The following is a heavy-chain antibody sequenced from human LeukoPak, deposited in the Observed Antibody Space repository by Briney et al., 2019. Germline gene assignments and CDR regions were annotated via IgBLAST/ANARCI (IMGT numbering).Heavy chain of an antibody. D-gene: IGHD2-15*01. CDR1: GFTFDDYG. CDR3: ARARGLGSGYCSGGSCLYYFDY. CDR2: INWNGGST. J-gene: IGHJ4*02. Sequence: GGSLRLSCAASGFTFDDYGMSWARQAPGKGLEWVSGINWNGGSTGYADSVKGRFTISRDNDKNSLHLQMNSLRAEDTGLYYCARARGLGSGYCSGGSCLYYFDYWGQGTLVTVSS. V-gene: IGHV3-20*04.